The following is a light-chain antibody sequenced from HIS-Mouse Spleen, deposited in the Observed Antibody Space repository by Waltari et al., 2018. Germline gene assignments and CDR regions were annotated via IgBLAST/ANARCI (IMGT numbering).Light chain of an antibody. CDR1: QSVSSN. Sequence: EIVMTQSPATLSVSPGERVTLSCRASQSVSSNLAWYQQKPGQAPRLLIYGASTRATGIPARFSGSGSGTEFTLTISSMQSEDFAVYYCQQYNNWHPFGGGTKVDIK. J-gene: IGKJ4*01. V-gene: IGKV3-15*01. CDR3: QQYNNWHP. CDR2: GAS.